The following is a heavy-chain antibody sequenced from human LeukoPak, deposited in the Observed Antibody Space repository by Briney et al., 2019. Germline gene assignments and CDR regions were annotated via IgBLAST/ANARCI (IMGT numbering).Heavy chain of an antibody. D-gene: IGHD3-3*01. V-gene: IGHV4-34*01. Sequence: KPSETLSLTCAVYGGSFSGYYWSWIRQPPGKGLEWIGEINHSGSTNYNPSLKSRVTISVDTSKNQFSLKLSSVTAADTAVYYCARDVADFWNAMYYFDYWGQGTLVTVSS. J-gene: IGHJ4*02. CDR1: GGSFSGYY. CDR3: ARDVADFWNAMYYFDY. CDR2: INHSGST.